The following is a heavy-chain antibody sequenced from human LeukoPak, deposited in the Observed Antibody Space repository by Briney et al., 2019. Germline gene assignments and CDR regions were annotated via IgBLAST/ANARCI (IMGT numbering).Heavy chain of an antibody. CDR1: GYSFTSYW. J-gene: IGHJ4*02. CDR2: IYPGDSDT. CDR3: ARGLEQWLVHDYFDY. D-gene: IGHD6-19*01. V-gene: IGHV5-51*01. Sequence: GESLKISCKGSGYSFTSYWIGWVRQMPGKGLEWMGIIYPGDSDTRYSPSFQGQVTISADKSISTVYLQWSSLKASDTAMYYCARGLEQWLVHDYFDYWGQGTLVTVSS.